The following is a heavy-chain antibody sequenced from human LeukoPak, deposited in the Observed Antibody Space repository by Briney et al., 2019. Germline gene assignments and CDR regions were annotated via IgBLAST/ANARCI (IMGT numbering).Heavy chain of an antibody. CDR1: GFTFSDYY. V-gene: IGHV3-11*04. J-gene: IGHJ6*03. D-gene: IGHD1-26*01. CDR3: AREPVGATVHYYYMDV. CDR2: ISDSGSSI. Sequence: PGGSLRLSCAASGFTFSDYYMSWIRQAPGKGLEWVSYISDSGSSIYYADSVKGRFTISRDNAKKSLCLQMNSLRVDDTAVYYCAREPVGATVHYYYMDVWGKGTTVTVSS.